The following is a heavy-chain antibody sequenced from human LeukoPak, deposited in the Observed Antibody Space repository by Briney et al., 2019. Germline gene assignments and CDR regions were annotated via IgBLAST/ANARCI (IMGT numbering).Heavy chain of an antibody. D-gene: IGHD3-10*01. CDR3: ARDAESYASGSYTPFDY. J-gene: IGHJ4*02. CDR2: IYYSGST. Sequence: SETLSLTRTVSGGSLSGYSWSWIRQPPGKGLEWIAYIYYSGSTNYNPSLKSRVTISVDPSKNQFSLKLSSVTAADTAVYFCARDAESYASGSYTPFDYWGQGTLVTVSS. CDR1: GGSLSGYS. V-gene: IGHV4-59*01.